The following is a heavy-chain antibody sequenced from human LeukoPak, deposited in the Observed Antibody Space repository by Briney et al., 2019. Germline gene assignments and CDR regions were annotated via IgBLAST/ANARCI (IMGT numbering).Heavy chain of an antibody. CDR2: ISGSGGST. CDR3: AKMIVVVTGYFQH. J-gene: IGHJ1*01. CDR1: GFTFSSYA. D-gene: IGHD3-22*01. V-gene: IGHV3-23*01. Sequence: PGGSLRLSCAASGFTFSSYAMSWVRQAPGKGLEWVSAISGSGGSTYYADSVKGRFTISRDNSKNTLYLQMNSLRAEDTAVYCCAKMIVVVTGYFQHWGQGTLVTVSS.